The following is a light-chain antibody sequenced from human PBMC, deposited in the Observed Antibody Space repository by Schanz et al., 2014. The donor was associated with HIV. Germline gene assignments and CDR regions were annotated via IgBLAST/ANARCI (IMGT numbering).Light chain of an antibody. Sequence: EIVLTQSPGTLSLSPGERATLSCRASQSVSSSYLAWYQQKPGQAPRLLIYGASSRATGVPARFSGSGSGTEFTLTISRLEPEDFAVYYCQQHGYSPYTFGQGTKVEI. CDR2: GAS. V-gene: IGKV3-20*01. CDR3: QQHGYSPYT. J-gene: IGKJ2*01. CDR1: QSVSSSY.